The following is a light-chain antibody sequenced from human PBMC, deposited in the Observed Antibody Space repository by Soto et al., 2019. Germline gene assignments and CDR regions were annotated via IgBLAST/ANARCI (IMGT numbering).Light chain of an antibody. CDR3: QQFDNSLWT. Sequence: EIVLTQSPGTLSLSPGDRATLSCRASQSVSTNNFAWYQQRPGQAPRLLIYGAPRRATGIPDRFSGSGSGTDFTLTISRLEPEDFAVYYCQQFDNSLWTFGQGTKVDIK. V-gene: IGKV3-20*01. CDR1: QSVSTNN. CDR2: GAP. J-gene: IGKJ1*01.